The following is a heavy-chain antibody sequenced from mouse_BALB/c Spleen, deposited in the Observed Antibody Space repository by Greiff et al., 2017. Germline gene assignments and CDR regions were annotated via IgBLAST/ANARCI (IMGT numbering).Heavy chain of an antibody. CDR3: ARGSGYYYAMDY. Sequence: QVQLQQPGAELVKPGASVKLSCKASGYTFTGYWMHWVKQRPGQGLEWIGEINPSNGRTNYNEKFKSKATLTVDKSSSTAYMQLSSLTSEDSAVYYCARGSGYYYAMDYWGQGTSVTVSS. D-gene: IGHD4-1*01. CDR2: INPSNGRT. CDR1: GYTFTGYW. J-gene: IGHJ4*01. V-gene: IGHV1S81*02.